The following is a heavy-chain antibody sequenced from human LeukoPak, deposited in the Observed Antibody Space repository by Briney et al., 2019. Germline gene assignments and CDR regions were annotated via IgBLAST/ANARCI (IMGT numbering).Heavy chain of an antibody. CDR3: ARLGYCSGGSCYWGWGVFDY. V-gene: IGHV4-39*01. CDR2: IYYSGST. Sequence: PSETLSLTCTVSGGSISSSSYYWGWIRQPPGKGLEWIGSIYYSGSTYYNPSLKSRVTISVDTSKNQFSLKLSSVTAADTAVYYCARLGYCSGGSCYWGWGVFDYWGQGTLVTVSS. D-gene: IGHD2-15*01. J-gene: IGHJ4*02. CDR1: GGSISSSSYY.